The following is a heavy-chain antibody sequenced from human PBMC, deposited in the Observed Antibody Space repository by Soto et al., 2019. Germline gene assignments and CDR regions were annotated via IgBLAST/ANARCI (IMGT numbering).Heavy chain of an antibody. V-gene: IGHV1-2*04. D-gene: IGHD5-18*01. Sequence: ASVKVSCKASGYTFTGYYMHWVRQAPGQGLEWMGWINPNSGGTNYAQKFQGWVTMTRDTSISTAYMELSRLRSDDTAVYYCAREKLWLRYYYYYGMDVWGQGTTVTV. J-gene: IGHJ6*02. CDR2: INPNSGGT. CDR1: GYTFTGYY. CDR3: AREKLWLRYYYYYGMDV.